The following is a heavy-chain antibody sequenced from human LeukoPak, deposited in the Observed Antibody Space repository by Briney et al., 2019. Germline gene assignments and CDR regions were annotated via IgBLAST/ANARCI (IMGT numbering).Heavy chain of an antibody. CDR3: AKDVSRMTTVTADAFDI. CDR1: GFTFSSYG. J-gene: IGHJ3*02. V-gene: IGHV3-23*01. D-gene: IGHD4-17*01. Sequence: GGSLRLSCAASGFTFSSYGMSWVRQAPGKGLEWVSAISGSGGSTYYADSVKGRFTISRDNAKNTLYLQMNSLRAEDTAVYYCAKDVSRMTTVTADAFDIWGQGTMVTVSS. CDR2: ISGSGGST.